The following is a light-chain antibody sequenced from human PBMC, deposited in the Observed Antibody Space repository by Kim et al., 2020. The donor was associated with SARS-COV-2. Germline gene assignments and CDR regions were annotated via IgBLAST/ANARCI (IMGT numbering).Light chain of an antibody. V-gene: IGLV3-19*01. CDR2: GKN. Sequence: ALGQTVRMTCQGAGLRTVFASWFKQKPSQARVLVFYGKNHRPSGIPGRFSGSRSGNTISLTITGAPAEDEADYFCNSRDRSGTYLEFGGGTKLTVL. J-gene: IGLJ3*02. CDR1: GLRTVF. CDR3: NSRDRSGTYLE.